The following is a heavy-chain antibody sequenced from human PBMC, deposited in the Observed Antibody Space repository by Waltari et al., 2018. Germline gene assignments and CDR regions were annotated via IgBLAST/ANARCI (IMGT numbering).Heavy chain of an antibody. CDR3: AGSSKWYEVVFGY. V-gene: IGHV4-59*08. CDR1: NTSIRNYY. D-gene: IGHD2-8*01. Sequence: QVQLQESGPGLVKPSETLSLTCSVSNTSIRNYYWGWVRQPPGKGLGLIGYLRDSGGTESTPTLKSRVTISADTSKNQVSVKLHSVTAADTAVYYCAGSSKWYEVVFGYWGQGILVTVSS. J-gene: IGHJ4*02. CDR2: LRDSGGT.